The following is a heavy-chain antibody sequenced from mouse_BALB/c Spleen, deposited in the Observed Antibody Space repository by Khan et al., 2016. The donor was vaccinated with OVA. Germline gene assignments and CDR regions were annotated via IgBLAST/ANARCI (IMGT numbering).Heavy chain of an antibody. D-gene: IGHD1-1*01. CDR3: SRRWYYYGSSHFAMDY. Sequence: VRLQQSGPELVKPGASVKISCKTSGFTFTEYTIHWVMQRHGKSLEWIGGINPNNGGTSYNQKFKGKATFTVDKSSSTAYMELRSLTSEDSAAYYCSRRWYYYGSSHFAMDYWGQGTSVTVSS. J-gene: IGHJ4*01. CDR1: GFTFTEYT. V-gene: IGHV1-18*01. CDR2: INPNNGGT.